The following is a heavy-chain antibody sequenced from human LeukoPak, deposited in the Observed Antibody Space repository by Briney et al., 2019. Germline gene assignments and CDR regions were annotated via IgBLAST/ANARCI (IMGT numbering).Heavy chain of an antibody. CDR1: GGSISSGSYY. CDR2: IYTSGST. CDR3: ARDRGSAARRLFDP. V-gene: IGHV4-61*02. D-gene: IGHD6-6*01. J-gene: IGHJ5*02. Sequence: PSQTLSLTCTVSGGSISSGSYYWSWIRQPAGKGLEWIGRIYTSGSTNYNPSLKSRVTISVDTSKNQFSLKLSSVTAADTAVYYCARDRGSAARRLFDPWGQGTLVTVSS.